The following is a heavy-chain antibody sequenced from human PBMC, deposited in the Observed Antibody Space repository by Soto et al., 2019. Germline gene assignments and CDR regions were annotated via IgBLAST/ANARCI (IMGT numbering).Heavy chain of an antibody. V-gene: IGHV1-18*01. CDR3: ARFSSYYDFWSGYGLGYYYMDV. CDR2: ISAYNGNT. Sequence: GASVKVSCKASGYTFTSYGISWVRQAPGQGLEWMGWISAYNGNTNYAQKLQGRVTMTTDTSTSTAYMELRSLRSDDTAVYYCARFSSYYDFWSGYGLGYYYMDVWGKGTTVTVSS. D-gene: IGHD3-3*01. CDR1: GYTFTSYG. J-gene: IGHJ6*03.